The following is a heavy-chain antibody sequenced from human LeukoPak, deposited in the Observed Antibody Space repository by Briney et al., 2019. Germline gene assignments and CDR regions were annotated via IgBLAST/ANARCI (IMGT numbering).Heavy chain of an antibody. D-gene: IGHD3-10*01. V-gene: IGHV4-39*01. J-gene: IGHJ5*02. CDR3: ARLGLWFRFFDP. CDR2: IHYSGTT. CDR1: GGSISSNSYY. Sequence: SETLSLTCTVSGGSISSNSYYWGWIRQPPGKGLEWIGGIHYSGTTYYNPSLKSRVIISVDTSKNQFSLKLSSVTAADTAMYYCARLGLWFRFFDPWGQGTLVTVSS.